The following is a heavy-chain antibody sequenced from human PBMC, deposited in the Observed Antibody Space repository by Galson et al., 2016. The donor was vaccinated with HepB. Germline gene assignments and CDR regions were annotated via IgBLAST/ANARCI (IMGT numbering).Heavy chain of an antibody. CDR2: IYSGGST. D-gene: IGHD5-12*01. V-gene: IGHV3-53*01. J-gene: IGHJ4*02. CDR1: GFTFSTNY. Sequence: SLRLSCAASGFTFSTNYMSWVRQAPGKGLEWVSVIYSGGSTDYADSVKGRFTISRDNSKNTLYLQMNSLRAEDTAVYYCARTLVRHSGYYYFDYWAQGILVTVS. CDR3: ARTLVRHSGYYYFDY.